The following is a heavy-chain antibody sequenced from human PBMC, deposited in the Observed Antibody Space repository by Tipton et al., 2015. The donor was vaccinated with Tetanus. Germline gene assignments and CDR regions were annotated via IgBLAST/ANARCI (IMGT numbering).Heavy chain of an antibody. CDR2: ISPFYENV. V-gene: IGHV1-18*01. J-gene: IGHJ5*02. D-gene: IGHD7-27*01. CDR1: GYTFTHYG. CDR3: ARGRELGPPEYFEH. Sequence: QVQLVQSGAEVKKPGASVKVSCKASGYTFTHYGVNWVRQVPGQGLEWMGWISPFYENVYYAVKFQGRLTMTTDRSTATVYMDLRSRGSDNTAVYYCARGRELGPPEYFEHWGQGSLVTASS.